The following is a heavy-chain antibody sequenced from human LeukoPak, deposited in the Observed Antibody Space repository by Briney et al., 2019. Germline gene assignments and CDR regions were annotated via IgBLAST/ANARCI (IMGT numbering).Heavy chain of an antibody. Sequence: ASVKVSCKASGYTFTSYGISWVRQAPGQGLEWMGWISAYNGNTNYAQKLQGRVTMTTDTSTSTAYMELRSLRSDDTAVYYCARDITGAMTTVTIHFDYWGQGTLVTVSS. CDR2: ISAYNGNT. V-gene: IGHV1-18*01. J-gene: IGHJ4*02. CDR1: GYTFTSYG. CDR3: ARDITGAMTTVTIHFDY. D-gene: IGHD4-17*01.